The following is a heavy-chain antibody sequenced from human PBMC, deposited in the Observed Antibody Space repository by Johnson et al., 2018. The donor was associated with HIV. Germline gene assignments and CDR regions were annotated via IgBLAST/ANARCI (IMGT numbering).Heavy chain of an antibody. Sequence: QVQLVESGGGVVQPGRSLRLSCAASGFTFSSYAMHWVRQAPGKGLEWVAVISYDGSNKYYADSVKGRFTISRDSSKNTLYLQMNSLRAEDTAVYYCANEGSSGHRAFDIWGQGTMVTVSS. CDR3: ANEGSSGHRAFDI. CDR1: GFTFSSYA. D-gene: IGHD6-19*01. CDR2: ISYDGSNK. V-gene: IGHV3-30*04. J-gene: IGHJ3*02.